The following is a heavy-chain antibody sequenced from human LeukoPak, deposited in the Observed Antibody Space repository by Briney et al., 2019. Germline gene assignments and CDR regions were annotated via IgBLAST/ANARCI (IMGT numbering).Heavy chain of an antibody. D-gene: IGHD6-19*01. CDR1: GGSISSYY. CDR2: IYYSGST. J-gene: IGHJ4*02. CDR3: ARDLSHSSGWYYFDY. Sequence: SSETLSLTCTVSGGSISSYYWSWIRQPPGKGLEWIGYIYYSGSTNYNPSLKSRVTISVDTSKNQFSLKLSSVTAADTAVYYCARDLSHSSGWYYFDYWGQGTLVTVSS. V-gene: IGHV4-59*01.